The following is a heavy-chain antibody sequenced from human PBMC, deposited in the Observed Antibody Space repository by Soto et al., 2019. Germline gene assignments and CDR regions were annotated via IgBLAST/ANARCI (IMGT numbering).Heavy chain of an antibody. CDR2: TYYRSKWYN. CDR3: AMGTTKTYYYGMDV. CDR1: GDSVSSSSAA. J-gene: IGHJ6*02. D-gene: IGHD1-7*01. V-gene: IGHV6-1*01. Sequence: PSQTRSLSFPISGDSVSSSSAAWNWMSQSPSRGLEWLGRTYYRSKWYNDYAVSVKSRITINPDTSKNQFSLQLNSVTPEDTAVYYCAMGTTKTYYYGMDVWGQGTTVTVSS.